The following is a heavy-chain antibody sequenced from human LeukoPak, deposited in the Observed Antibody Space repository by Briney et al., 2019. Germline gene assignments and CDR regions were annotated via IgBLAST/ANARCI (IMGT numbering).Heavy chain of an antibody. CDR3: ARGPRSDVGISPYYMDV. J-gene: IGHJ6*03. V-gene: IGHV4-38-2*02. CDR1: GYSISSGYC. CDR2: FHFSGNT. D-gene: IGHD2-21*01. Sequence: SETLSLTCTVSGYSISSGYCWGWLRPSPGKGLEWIGSFHFSGNTFYNPSLKSRVTISEDASKNQFFLNLSSVTAADTAVYYCARGPRSDVGISPYYMDVWGKGTTVTVSS.